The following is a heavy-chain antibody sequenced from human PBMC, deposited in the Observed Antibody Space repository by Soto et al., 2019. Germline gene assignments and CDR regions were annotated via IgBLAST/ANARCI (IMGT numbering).Heavy chain of an antibody. J-gene: IGHJ4*02. CDR2: INPSGST. V-gene: IGHV4-34*01. Sequence: QVQLQQWGAGLLKPSETLSLTCAVYGGSFSGYYWSWIRQPPGKGLEWIGEINPSGSTNYNPSLKSRVTISVDTSKNQCSLKLSSVTAADTAVYYCARVSKVAGFDYWGQGTLVTVSS. CDR3: ARVSKVAGFDY. CDR1: GGSFSGYY. D-gene: IGHD2-15*01.